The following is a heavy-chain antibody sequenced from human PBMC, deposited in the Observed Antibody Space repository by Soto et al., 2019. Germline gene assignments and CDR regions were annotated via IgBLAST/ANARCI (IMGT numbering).Heavy chain of an antibody. V-gene: IGHV4-30-2*01. D-gene: IGHD2-15*01. CDR3: ARGGIVGHWFGP. Sequence: PSETLSLTCAVSGGSISSGGYSWSWIRQPPGKGLEWIGYIYHSGSTYYNPSLKSRVTISVDRSKNQFSLKLSSVTAADTAVYDFARGGIVGHWFGPLGRSTRVTV. CDR1: GGSISSGGYS. J-gene: IGHJ5*02. CDR2: IYHSGST.